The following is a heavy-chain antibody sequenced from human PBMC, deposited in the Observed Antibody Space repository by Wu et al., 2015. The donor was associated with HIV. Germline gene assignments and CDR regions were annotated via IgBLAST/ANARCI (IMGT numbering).Heavy chain of an antibody. CDR3: ARDGIISTGLFD. Sequence: QVQLVQSGAEVKKPGASVKVSCKASGYTFTGYDINWVRQATGQGLEWMGWMNPNSGNTGYAQEFQDRVTVTRDISTTTVYMELHRLRSDDTAVYYCARDGIISTGLFDWGQGTLVTVSS. V-gene: IGHV1-8*01. J-gene: IGHJ4*02. CDR2: MNPNSGNT. CDR1: GYTFTGYD. D-gene: IGHD3-9*01.